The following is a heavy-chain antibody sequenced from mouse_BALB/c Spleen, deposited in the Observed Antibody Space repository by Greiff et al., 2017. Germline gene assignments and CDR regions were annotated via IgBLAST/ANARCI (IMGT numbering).Heavy chain of an antibody. CDR2: IYPGDGDT. CDR1: GYAFSSYW. Sequence: VKLMESGAELVRPGSSVKISCKASGYAFSSYWMNWVKQRPGQGLEWIGQIYPGDGDTNYNGKFKGKATLTADKSSSTAYMQLSSLTSEDSAVYFCARYGYSFAYWGQGTLVTVSA. V-gene: IGHV1-80*01. D-gene: IGHD2-2*01. J-gene: IGHJ3*01. CDR3: ARYGYSFAY.